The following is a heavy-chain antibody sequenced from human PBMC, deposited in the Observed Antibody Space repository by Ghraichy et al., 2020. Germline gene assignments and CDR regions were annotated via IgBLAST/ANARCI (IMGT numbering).Heavy chain of an antibody. D-gene: IGHD5/OR15-5a*01. CDR2: ISGSGDNT. CDR1: GFTFSTYA. Sequence: GGSLRLSCAASGFTFSTYAMSWVRQAPGKGLEWVSAISGSGDNTYYADSVKGRFTISRDNSKNTLYLQMNSLRAEDTAVYYCAKGKTYSVYDPNDYWGQGTLVTVSS. V-gene: IGHV3-23*01. CDR3: AKGKTYSVYDPNDY. J-gene: IGHJ4*02.